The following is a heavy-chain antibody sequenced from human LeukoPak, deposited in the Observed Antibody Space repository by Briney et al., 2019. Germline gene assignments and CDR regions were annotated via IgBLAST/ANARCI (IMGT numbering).Heavy chain of an antibody. V-gene: IGHV1-46*01. CDR3: ARDSWDDVGFDY. Sequence: ASVKVSCKASGYTFTSYYMHWVRQAPGQGLEWMGIINPSGGSTSYAQKFQGRVTMTRDTSTSTAYMELSSLRSEDTAVYYCARDSWDDVGFDYWGQGTLVTVSS. J-gene: IGHJ4*02. D-gene: IGHD1-1*01. CDR2: INPSGGST. CDR1: GYTFTSYY.